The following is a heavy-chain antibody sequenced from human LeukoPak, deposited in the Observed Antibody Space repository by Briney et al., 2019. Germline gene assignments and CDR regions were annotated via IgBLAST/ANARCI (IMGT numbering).Heavy chain of an antibody. J-gene: IGHJ5*02. Sequence: SETLSLTCTVSGASISSYYWSWIRQPPGKGREWIGGIYFSGSTYYYPSLKSRVTISVDTSKNLFSLKLSSVTAADTAVYYCARLLLLWFGELSGWFDPWGQGTLVTVSS. CDR1: GASISSYY. D-gene: IGHD3-10*01. V-gene: IGHV4-59*04. CDR3: ARLLLLWFGELSGWFDP. CDR2: IYFSGST.